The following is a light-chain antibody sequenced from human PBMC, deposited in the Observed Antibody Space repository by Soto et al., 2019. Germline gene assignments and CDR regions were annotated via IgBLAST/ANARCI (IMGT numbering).Light chain of an antibody. Sequence: QSALTQPPSASGSPGQSVAISCTGTSSDVGGYNYVSWYQQHPGKAPKLMIYEVNKRPSGVPDRFSGSKSGNTASLTASGLQAEDEADYYCSSYAGSSKGFATGTKGTV. V-gene: IGLV2-8*01. CDR1: SSDVGGYNY. CDR3: SSYAGSSKG. CDR2: EVN. J-gene: IGLJ1*01.